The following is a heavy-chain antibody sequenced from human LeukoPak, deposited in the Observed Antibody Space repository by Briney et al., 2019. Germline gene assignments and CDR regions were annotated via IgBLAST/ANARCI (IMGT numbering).Heavy chain of an antibody. V-gene: IGHV2-5*01. CDR3: AHKGRGSGSFTM. J-gene: IGHJ4*02. CDR1: GFSPHSLGVG. CDR2: TYWNSDK. Sequence: GSGPTLVNPAQTLTLNCNFSGFSPHSLGVGVAWIRQPPGKALDWLAVTYWNSDKRYSPSLKNRLTITKDTSKNQVVLIMTNMDPVDTGTYYCAHKGRGSGSFTMWGQGTLVTVSS. D-gene: IGHD3-10*01.